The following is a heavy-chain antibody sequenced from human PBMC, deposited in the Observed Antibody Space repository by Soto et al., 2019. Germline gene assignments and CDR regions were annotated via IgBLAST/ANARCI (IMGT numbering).Heavy chain of an antibody. Sequence: QVQLQQWGAGLLKPSETLSLTCAVYGGSFSGYYWSWIRQPPGKGLEWIGEINHSGSTNYNPSLKSRVTISVDTSKNQFSLKLSSVTAADTAVFYCAREEVSQWITKGYCGMDVWGQGTTVTVSS. V-gene: IGHV4-34*01. CDR1: GGSFSGYY. D-gene: IGHD3-16*01. CDR3: AREEVSQWITKGYCGMDV. CDR2: INHSGST. J-gene: IGHJ6*02.